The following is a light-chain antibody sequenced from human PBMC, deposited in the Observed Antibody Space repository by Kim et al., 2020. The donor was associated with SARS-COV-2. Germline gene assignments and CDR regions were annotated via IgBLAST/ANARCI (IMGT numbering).Light chain of an antibody. V-gene: IGKV3-15*01. CDR2: GAS. CDR3: KQYKDWPPYT. CDR1: QSVRSN. J-gene: IGKJ2*01. Sequence: ETVMTQSPATLSVSPGERASLSCRASQSVRSNLAWYQQKPGRAPRLLIFGASTRATGIPARLSGSGSGTEFTLTISRLQSEDFAVYYCKQYKDWPPYTCGQGTKLEIK.